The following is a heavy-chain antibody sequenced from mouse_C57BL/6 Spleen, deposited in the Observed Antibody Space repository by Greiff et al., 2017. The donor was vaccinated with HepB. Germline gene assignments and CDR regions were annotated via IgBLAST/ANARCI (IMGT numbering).Heavy chain of an antibody. D-gene: IGHD1-1*01. V-gene: IGHV5-17*01. J-gene: IGHJ4*01. Sequence: EVQRVESGGGLVKPGGSLKLSCAASGFTFSDYGIHWVRQAPEKGLEWVAYISSGSSTIYYADTVKGRFTISRDNAKNTLFLQMTSLRSEDTAMYYCARGDYYGSRDYAMDYWGQGTSVTVSS. CDR2: ISSGSSTI. CDR3: ARGDYYGSRDYAMDY. CDR1: GFTFSDYG.